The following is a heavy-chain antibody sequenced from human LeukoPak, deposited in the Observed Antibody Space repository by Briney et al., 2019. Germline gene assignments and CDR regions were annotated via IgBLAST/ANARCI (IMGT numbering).Heavy chain of an antibody. CDR3: ARDRNYYDSSGYYLD. J-gene: IGHJ4*02. Sequence: GSSVKVSCKASGGTFSSYAISWVRQAPGQGLEWMGRIIPIFGTANYAQKFQGRVTITTDESTSTAYMELSSLRSEDTAVYYCARDRNYYDSSGYYLDWGQGTLVTVSS. V-gene: IGHV1-69*05. CDR2: IIPIFGTA. D-gene: IGHD3-22*01. CDR1: GGTFSSYA.